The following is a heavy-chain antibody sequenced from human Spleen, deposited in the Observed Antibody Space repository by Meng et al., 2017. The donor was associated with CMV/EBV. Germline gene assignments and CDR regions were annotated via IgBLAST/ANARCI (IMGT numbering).Heavy chain of an antibody. V-gene: IGHV3-74*01. CDR2: IKNDETFT. J-gene: IGHJ4*02. CDR1: GFTFSSYW. Sequence: GESLKISCAASGFTFSSYWMHWVRQAPGKGLVWVSSIKNDETFTAYADSVKGRFTVSRDNAKDTVYLQMNSLTVEDAAVYYCGDFEAGWGQGTLVTVSS. D-gene: IGHD3-3*01. CDR3: GDFEAG.